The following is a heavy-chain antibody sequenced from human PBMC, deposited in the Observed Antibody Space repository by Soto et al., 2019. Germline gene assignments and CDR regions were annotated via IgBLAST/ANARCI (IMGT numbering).Heavy chain of an antibody. J-gene: IGHJ4*02. CDR1: GGSISTRSSY. CDR2: IYYIGNT. D-gene: IGHD4-17*01. CDR3: GAQDYVAKGYHFET. V-gene: IGHV4-39*01. Sequence: QLQLQESGPGLVKPSETLSLTCTVSGGSISTRSSYWGWIRQPPGKGLEWIGSIYYIGNTYYNPSLKSRVAISIXXXXXXXXXXXXXXXXXXXXXXXCGAQDYVAKGYHFETWGQGTMVTVSS.